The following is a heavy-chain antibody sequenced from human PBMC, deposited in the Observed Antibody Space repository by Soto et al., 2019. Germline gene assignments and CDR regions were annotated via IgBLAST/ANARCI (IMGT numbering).Heavy chain of an antibody. CDR3: AKYRRAAGNYGSSADF. J-gene: IGHJ4*02. CDR2: SSATGAGT. D-gene: IGHD1-7*01. CDR1: GFTFSSYG. Sequence: EVQLLESGGGLVQPGGSLRLSCAASGFTFSSYGMTWVRQAPGKGLEWVSFSSATGAGTYYSDSVKGRFTISRDNSKNTQYLLSTSLTADAAAVYYSAKYRRAAGNYGSSADFWGQGALVIVSS. V-gene: IGHV3-23*01.